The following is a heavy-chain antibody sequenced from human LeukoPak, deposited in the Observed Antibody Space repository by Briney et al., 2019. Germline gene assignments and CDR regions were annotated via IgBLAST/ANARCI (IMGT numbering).Heavy chain of an antibody. CDR2: IYYSGST. Sequence: PSETLSLTCTVSGGSISSSSYYWGWIRQPPGKGLEWIGSIYYSGSTYYNPSLKSRVTISVDTSKNQFSLKLSSVTAADTAVYYCARRRAATTYYYYYYMDVWGKGTTVTASS. V-gene: IGHV4-39*01. J-gene: IGHJ6*03. CDR1: GGSISSSSYY. D-gene: IGHD2-15*01. CDR3: ARRRAATTYYYYYYMDV.